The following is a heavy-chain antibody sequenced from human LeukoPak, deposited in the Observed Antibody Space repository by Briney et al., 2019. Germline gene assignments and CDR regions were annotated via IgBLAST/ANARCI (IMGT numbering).Heavy chain of an antibody. CDR3: AKGAGFYYYYMDV. CDR1: GFTFSGYA. CDR2: ISGSGGNT. D-gene: IGHD5-24*01. Sequence: PGGSLRLSCAASGFTFSGYAMSWVRQAPGKGLEWVSAISGSGGNTYYADSVKGRFTISRDNSKNTLYLQMNSLRAEDTAVYYCAKGAGFYYYYMDVWGKGTTVTVSS. J-gene: IGHJ6*03. V-gene: IGHV3-23*01.